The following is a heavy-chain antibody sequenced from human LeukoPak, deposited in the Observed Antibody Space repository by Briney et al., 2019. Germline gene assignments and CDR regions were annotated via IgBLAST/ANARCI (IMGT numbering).Heavy chain of an antibody. Sequence: EASVKVSCKASGYTFTSYGISWVRQAPGQGLEWMGWISAYNGNTNYAQKLQGRVTMTTDTSTSTAYMELRSLRSDDTAVYYCARGAKWELLLTPAVGFDYWGQGTLVTVSS. D-gene: IGHD1-26*01. V-gene: IGHV1-18*01. J-gene: IGHJ4*02. CDR3: ARGAKWELLLTPAVGFDY. CDR1: GYTFTSYG. CDR2: ISAYNGNT.